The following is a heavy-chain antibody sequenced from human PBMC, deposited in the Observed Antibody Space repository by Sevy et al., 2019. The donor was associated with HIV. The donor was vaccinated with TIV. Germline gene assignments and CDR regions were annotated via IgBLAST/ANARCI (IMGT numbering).Heavy chain of an antibody. D-gene: IGHD3-3*01. V-gene: IGHV4-34*01. Sequence: SENLSLTCAVYGGSFSGYYWSWIRQPPGKGLEWIGEINHSGSTNYNPSLKSRVTISVDTSKNQFSLKLSSVTAADTAVYYCAGSTYYDFWSGYFLSMDVWGQGTTVTVSS. J-gene: IGHJ6*02. CDR1: GGSFSGYY. CDR3: AGSTYYDFWSGYFLSMDV. CDR2: INHSGST.